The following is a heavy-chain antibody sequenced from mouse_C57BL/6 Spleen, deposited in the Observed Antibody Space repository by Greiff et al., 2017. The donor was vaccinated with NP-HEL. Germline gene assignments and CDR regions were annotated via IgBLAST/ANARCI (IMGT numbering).Heavy chain of an antibody. J-gene: IGHJ2*01. CDR2: ILPGSGST. D-gene: IGHD1-1*01. V-gene: IGHV1-9*01. CDR1: GYTFTGYW. CDR3: ARLTTVVGCYYFDD. Sequence: QVQLQQSGAELMKPGASVKLSCKATGYTFTGYWIEWVKQRPGHGLEWIGEILPGSGSTNYNEKFKGKATFTAYTSSNTAYMQLSSLTTEDSAIYYCARLTTVVGCYYFDDWGQGTTLTVSS.